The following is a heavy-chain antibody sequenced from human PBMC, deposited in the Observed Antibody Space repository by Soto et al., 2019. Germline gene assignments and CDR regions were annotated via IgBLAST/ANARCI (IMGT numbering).Heavy chain of an antibody. D-gene: IGHD3-10*01. CDR1: GFTFSSYG. J-gene: IGHJ3*02. CDR2: IWYDGSNK. Sequence: QVQLVESGGGVVQPGRSLRLSCAASGFTFSSYGMHWVRQAPGKGLEWVAVIWYDGSNKYYADSVKGRFTITRDNSKNTLYLQMNSLRAEDTAVYYCARDHRITMVRGVNYRPLAFGIWGQGTMVTGSS. V-gene: IGHV3-33*01. CDR3: ARDHRITMVRGVNYRPLAFGI.